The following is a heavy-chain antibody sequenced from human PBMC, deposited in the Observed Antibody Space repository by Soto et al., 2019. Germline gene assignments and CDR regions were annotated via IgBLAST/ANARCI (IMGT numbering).Heavy chain of an antibody. Sequence: QVQLVQSGAEVKKPGASVRVSCKPSGYTLTNYAIHWVRQAAGQGLEWLGWIDPGSGYTTFSQRFQGRVTLSRDNSASTFYMDLTSLTSEDTAVYFCTRDLNGVNPFDYWGQGTLVNVSS. CDR1: GYTLTNYA. CDR2: IDPGSGYT. CDR3: TRDLNGVNPFDY. D-gene: IGHD2-8*01. V-gene: IGHV1-3*01. J-gene: IGHJ4*02.